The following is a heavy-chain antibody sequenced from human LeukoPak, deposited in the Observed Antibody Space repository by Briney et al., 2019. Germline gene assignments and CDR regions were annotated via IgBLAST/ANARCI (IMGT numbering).Heavy chain of an antibody. D-gene: IGHD3-10*01. CDR2: VSTNGDVT. Sequence: PSETLSLTCTVSGGSISSGDYYWSWVRQAPGMGLEWVSVVSTNGDVTFYADSVKGRFTISRDNSKNTLFLQMNSLRAEDTAVYYCAKLSLSGRSQSADYWGQGTLVTVSS. CDR3: AKLSLSGRSQSADY. CDR1: GGSISSGDYY. J-gene: IGHJ4*02. V-gene: IGHV3-23*01.